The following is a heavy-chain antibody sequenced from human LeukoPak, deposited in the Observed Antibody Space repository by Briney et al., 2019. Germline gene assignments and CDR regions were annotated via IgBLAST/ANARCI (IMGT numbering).Heavy chain of an antibody. CDR3: ARLAGGRLGSRYLDY. J-gene: IGHJ4*02. Sequence: SETLSLTCTVSGGSISNLYWSWIRQPPGKGLEWIGYISTSGTTNYNPSLKSRVTISVNTSNNQFSLKLSSVTAADTAVYYCARLAGGRLGSRYLDYWGQGTLVTVSS. V-gene: IGHV4-4*09. CDR1: GGSISNLY. D-gene: IGHD3-10*01. CDR2: ISTSGTT.